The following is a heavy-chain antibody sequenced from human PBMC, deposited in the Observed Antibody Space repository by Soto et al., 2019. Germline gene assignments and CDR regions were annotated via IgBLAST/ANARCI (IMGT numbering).Heavy chain of an antibody. CDR1: GGSISSYY. J-gene: IGHJ6*02. Sequence: QVQLQESGPGLLQPSETLSLTCSASGGSISSYYWGWIRQPPGKRLEWIGHIYYTGSTNYNPSLKTRVTMSVDTSKKQFSLRLTSVAAADTAVYYCAGTYGSGYGMDVWGQGTTVTVSS. CDR3: AGTYGSGYGMDV. CDR2: IYYTGST. V-gene: IGHV4-59*01. D-gene: IGHD3-10*01.